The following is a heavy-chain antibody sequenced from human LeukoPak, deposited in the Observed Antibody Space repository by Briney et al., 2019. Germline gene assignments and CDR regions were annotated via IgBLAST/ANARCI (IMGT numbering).Heavy chain of an antibody. CDR1: GYTFTVYY. V-gene: IGHV1-2*02. CDR3: ARGVVVVAATTRWFDP. J-gene: IGHJ5*02. D-gene: IGHD2-15*01. Sequence: GASVKVSCKASGYTFTVYYMHWVRQAPGQGLEWMGWINPNSGGTNYAQKFQGRVTMTRDTSISTAYMELSRLRSDDTAVYYCARGVVVVAATTRWFDPWGQGTLVTVSS. CDR2: INPNSGGT.